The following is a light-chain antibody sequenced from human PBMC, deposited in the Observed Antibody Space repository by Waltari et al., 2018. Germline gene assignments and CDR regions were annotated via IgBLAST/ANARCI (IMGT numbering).Light chain of an antibody. CDR2: AAS. CDR1: QSVRSN. J-gene: IGKJ2*01. CDR3: QQYNKWPPYT. Sequence: EIVMTQSPATLSVSPGERATLSCRANQSVRSNLAWYQQKPGQAPRLLFYAASTRATGVPGRFSASGSGTEFTLIISSLQSEDFAIYYCQQYNKWPPYTFGQGTKLEIK. V-gene: IGKV3-15*01.